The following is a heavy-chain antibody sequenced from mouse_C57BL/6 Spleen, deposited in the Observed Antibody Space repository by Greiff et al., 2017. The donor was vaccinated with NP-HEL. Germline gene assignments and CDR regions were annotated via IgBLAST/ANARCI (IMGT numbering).Heavy chain of an antibody. CDR1: GFSFNTYA. J-gene: IGHJ1*03. Sequence: EVMLVESGGGLVQPKGSLKLSCAASGFSFNTYAMNWVRQAPGKGLEWVARIRSKSNNYATYYADSVKDRFTISRDDSESMLYLQMNNLKTENTAMYYGGRHDGDGWYFDVWGTGTTVPVPS. V-gene: IGHV10-1*01. CDR3: GRHDGDGWYFDV. CDR2: IRSKSNNYAT. D-gene: IGHD2-13*01.